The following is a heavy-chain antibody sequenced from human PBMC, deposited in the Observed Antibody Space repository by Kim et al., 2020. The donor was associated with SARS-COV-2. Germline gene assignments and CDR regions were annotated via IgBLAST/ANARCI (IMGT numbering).Heavy chain of an antibody. J-gene: IGHJ4*02. D-gene: IGHD5-12*01. CDR3: VTGGGPA. CDR1: GYTFTTYN. Sequence: ASVKVSCKASGYTFTTYNIHWVRQAPGQGLDWMGLIHSGKGNTKYSQKFQGRVSISRDISANTAYMDLSSLGSEDTAIYYCVTGGGPAWGQGTLVTVSP. V-gene: IGHV1-3*04. CDR2: IHSGKGNT.